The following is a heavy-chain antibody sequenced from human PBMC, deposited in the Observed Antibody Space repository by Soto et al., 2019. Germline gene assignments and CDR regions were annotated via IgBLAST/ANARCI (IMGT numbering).Heavy chain of an antibody. D-gene: IGHD5-12*01. CDR3: ARDQGYVGFDN. J-gene: IGHJ4*02. V-gene: IGHV3-74*01. CDR2: INSDGSST. Sequence: EVQLVESGGGLVQPGGSLRLSCAASGFTFSRYWMHWVRQAPGKGLVWVSRINSDGSSTNYADSVKGRFTISRDNAKNTVYLQMNSLRVEDTAVYYFARDQGYVGFDNWGQGTLLTVSS. CDR1: GFTFSRYW.